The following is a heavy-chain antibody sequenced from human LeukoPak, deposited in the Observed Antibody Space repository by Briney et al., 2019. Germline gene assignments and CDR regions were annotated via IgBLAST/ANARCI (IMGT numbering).Heavy chain of an antibody. Sequence: ASVKVSCKASGYTFTSYGISWVRQAPGQGLEWMGWISAYSGNTNYAQKLQGRVTMTTDTSTSTAYMKLRSLRSDDTAVYYCARGYSSCWSGLTYYYYNYMDVWGKGTTVTVSS. J-gene: IGHJ6*03. CDR3: ARGYSSCWSGLTYYYYNYMDV. CDR1: GYTFTSYG. V-gene: IGHV1-18*01. D-gene: IGHD6-19*01. CDR2: ISAYSGNT.